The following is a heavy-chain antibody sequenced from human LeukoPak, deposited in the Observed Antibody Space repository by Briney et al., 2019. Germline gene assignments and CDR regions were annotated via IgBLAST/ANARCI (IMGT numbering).Heavy chain of an antibody. CDR3: AKDDSSSYYNSNIDY. J-gene: IGHJ4*02. Sequence: GGSLRLSCAASGFTFSSYGMHWVRQAPGKGLEWVAVIWYDGSNKYYADSVKGRFTISRDNSKNMLYLQMNSLRAEDTAVYYCAKDDSSSYYNSNIDYWGQGTLVTVSS. CDR2: IWYDGSNK. V-gene: IGHV3-33*06. D-gene: IGHD3-22*01. CDR1: GFTFSSYG.